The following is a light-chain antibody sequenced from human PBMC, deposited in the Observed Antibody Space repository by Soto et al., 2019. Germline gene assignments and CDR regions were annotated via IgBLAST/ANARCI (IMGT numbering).Light chain of an antibody. Sequence: EIVLTQSPGTLSLSPGERATLSCRASQSINNSYLAWYQQKPGQAPRLLIYGASSTATGIPDRFSGRGSGTDFTLTISRLEPEDFAVYYCQQFGSSPGFTFGPGTKVDMK. CDR3: QQFGSSPGFT. J-gene: IGKJ3*01. V-gene: IGKV3-20*01. CDR2: GAS. CDR1: QSINNSY.